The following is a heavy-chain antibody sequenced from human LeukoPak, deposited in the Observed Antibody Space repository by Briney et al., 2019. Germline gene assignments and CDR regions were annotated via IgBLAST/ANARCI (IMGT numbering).Heavy chain of an antibody. CDR2: IYTSGST. V-gene: IGHV4-61*02. Sequence: PSETLSLTCAVSGGSISSGGYYWSWIRQPAGKGLEWIGRIYTSGSTNYNPSLKSRVTISVDTSKNHFSLKLNSVTAADTAVYYCAKPSNYYGSATDAFDFWGQGTMVTVSS. D-gene: IGHD3-10*01. CDR1: GGSISSGGYY. CDR3: AKPSNYYGSATDAFDF. J-gene: IGHJ3*01.